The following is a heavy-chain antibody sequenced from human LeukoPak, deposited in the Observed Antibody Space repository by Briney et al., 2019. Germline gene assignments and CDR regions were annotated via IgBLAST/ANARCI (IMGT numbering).Heavy chain of an antibody. Sequence: SETLSLTCAVYGGSFSGYYWSWIRQPPVKGLEWIGEINHSGSTNYNPSLKSRVTISVDTSKNQFSLKLSSVTAADTAVYYCARGHPSAVYDYWGQGTLVTVSS. CDR2: INHSGST. CDR3: ARGHPSAVYDY. V-gene: IGHV4-34*01. D-gene: IGHD1-14*01. J-gene: IGHJ4*02. CDR1: GGSFSGYY.